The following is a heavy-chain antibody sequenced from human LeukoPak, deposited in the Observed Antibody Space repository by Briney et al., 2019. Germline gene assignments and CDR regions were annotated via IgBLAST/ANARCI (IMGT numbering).Heavy chain of an antibody. V-gene: IGHV3-74*01. D-gene: IGHD6-19*01. CDR2: INSDGSST. J-gene: IGHJ3*02. CDR1: GFTFSGYW. CDR3: ARSSGRSPFDM. Sequence: GGSLRLSCAASGFTFSGYWMHWVRQAPGKGLVWVSRINSDGSSTSYADTVKGRFTISRDNAKNTLYLQMNSLRAEDTAVYYCARSSGRSPFDMWGQGTMVTVSS.